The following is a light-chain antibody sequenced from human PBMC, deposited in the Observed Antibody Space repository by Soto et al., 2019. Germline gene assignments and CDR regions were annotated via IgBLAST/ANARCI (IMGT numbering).Light chain of an antibody. Sequence: EIVLTQSPGTLSLSRGERATLSCRASQSVGRSLAWYQQKPGQAPRLLIYGASTRATGIPARFSGSGSGTDFTLTISRLEPEDFAVYYCQQYGSSGTFGQGTKVDIK. J-gene: IGKJ1*01. CDR3: QQYGSSGT. CDR1: QSVGRS. V-gene: IGKV3-20*01. CDR2: GAS.